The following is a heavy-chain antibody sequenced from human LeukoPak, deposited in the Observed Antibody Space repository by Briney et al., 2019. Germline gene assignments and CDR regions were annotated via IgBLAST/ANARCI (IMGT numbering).Heavy chain of an antibody. CDR3: ASWAEYSDDY. D-gene: IGHD5-18*01. J-gene: IGHJ4*02. Sequence: GGSLRLSCAASGFTFSSYSMNWVRQAPGKGLEWVSSISSSGSYIYCADSVKGRFTISRDNAKNSLYLQMNSLRAEDTAVYYCASWAEYSDDYWGQGTLVTVSS. V-gene: IGHV3-21*01. CDR2: ISSSGSYI. CDR1: GFTFSSYS.